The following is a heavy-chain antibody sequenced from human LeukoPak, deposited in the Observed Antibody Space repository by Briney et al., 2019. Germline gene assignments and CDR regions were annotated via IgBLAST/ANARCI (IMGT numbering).Heavy chain of an antibody. CDR2: IYSGGST. CDR1: GSTVSNNY. V-gene: IGHV3-53*01. D-gene: IGHD1-14*01. CDR3: ARVVGNRNYHYYLDV. J-gene: IGHJ6*03. Sequence: GGSLRLSCVASGSTVSNNYMTWVRQAPGKGLEWVSVIYSGGSTYYTDSVKGRFTISRDNSKNTLYLQMNSLTAEDTAVYYCARVVGNRNYHYYLDVWGKGTTVTVSS.